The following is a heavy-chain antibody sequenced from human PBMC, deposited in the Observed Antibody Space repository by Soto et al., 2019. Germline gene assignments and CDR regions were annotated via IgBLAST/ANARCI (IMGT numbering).Heavy chain of an antibody. CDR3: ARGYCSSTSCYEFDY. V-gene: IGHV4-59*01. Sequence: SETLPLTCTVSSGSISSYYWNWIRQPPGKGLEWIGSIYYSGNTNYSPSLKSRVTISVDTSKKQFSLKLTSVTAADTAMYYCARGYCSSTSCYEFDYWGQGTLVTVSS. J-gene: IGHJ4*02. CDR2: IYYSGNT. D-gene: IGHD2-2*01. CDR1: SGSISSYY.